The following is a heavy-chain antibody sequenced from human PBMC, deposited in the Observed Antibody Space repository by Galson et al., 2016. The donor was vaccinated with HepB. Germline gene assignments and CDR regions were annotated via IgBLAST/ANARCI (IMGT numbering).Heavy chain of an antibody. CDR2: IIPRFGTT. CDR1: GGTFSKCA. Sequence: SVKVSCKASGGTFSKCAFSWVRQAPGQGLEWMGGIIPRFGTTNYAQKFQGRVTITADESTGTAYMELSSLRSEDTAVYYCAKDDEDYYLGMFDPWGQGTLVTVSS. D-gene: IGHD3-22*01. V-gene: IGHV1-69*13. CDR3: AKDDEDYYLGMFDP. J-gene: IGHJ5*02.